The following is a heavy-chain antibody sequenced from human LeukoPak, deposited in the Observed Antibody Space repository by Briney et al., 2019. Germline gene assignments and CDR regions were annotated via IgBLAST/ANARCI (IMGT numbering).Heavy chain of an antibody. CDR1: GSTFNSYA. CDR2: ISGSGGST. V-gene: IGHV3-23*01. J-gene: IGHJ6*02. CDR3: AKSKGGMIVVYGMDV. Sequence: PGGSLRLSCAASGSTFNSYAMSGVRQAPGKGLEWVSAISGSGGSTYYADSVKGRFTISRDNSKNTLYLQMNSLRAEDTAVYYCAKSKGGMIVVYGMDVWGQGTTVTVSS. D-gene: IGHD3-22*01.